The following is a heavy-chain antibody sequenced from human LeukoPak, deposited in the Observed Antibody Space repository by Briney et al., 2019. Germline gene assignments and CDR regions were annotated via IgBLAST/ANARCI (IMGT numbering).Heavy chain of an antibody. V-gene: IGHV1-18*01. CDR1: GYTFTSYG. CDR3: AREVITYYYDSSGFWDY. J-gene: IGHJ4*02. CDR2: ISAYNGNT. Sequence: ASVKVSCKASGYTFTSYGISRVRQAPGQGLEWMGWISAYNGNTNYAQKLQGRVTVTTDTSTSTAYMELRSLRSDDTAVYYCAREVITYYYDSSGFWDYWGQGTLVTVSS. D-gene: IGHD3-22*01.